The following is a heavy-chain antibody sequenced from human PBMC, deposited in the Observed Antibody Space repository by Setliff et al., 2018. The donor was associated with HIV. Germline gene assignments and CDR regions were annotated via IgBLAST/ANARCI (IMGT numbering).Heavy chain of an antibody. J-gene: IGHJ6*03. CDR3: ARRGSGFFHYYYYMDV. CDR2: INHSGST. D-gene: IGHD3-10*01. Sequence: SETLSLTCAVYGGSFSGYYWSWIRQPPGKGLEWTGEINHSGSTNYNPSLKSRVTISVDTSKNQFSLKLSSVTAADTAVYYCARRGSGFFHYYYYMDVWGKGTTVTVSS. CDR1: GGSFSGYY. V-gene: IGHV4-34*01.